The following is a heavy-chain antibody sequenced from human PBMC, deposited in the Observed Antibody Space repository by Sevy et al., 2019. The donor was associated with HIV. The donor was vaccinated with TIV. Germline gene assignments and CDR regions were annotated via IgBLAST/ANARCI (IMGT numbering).Heavy chain of an antibody. CDR2: ISYIGST. D-gene: IGHD6-13*01. J-gene: IGHJ4*02. V-gene: IGHV4-61*01. Sequence: SETLSLTCTVSGGSVSSGNSYWSWIRQPPGKGLEWIGYISYIGSTNYNPSLKSRVTISVDTSKNQLSLRLSSLTAADTAIYYCVIDRIAAAGGYFDYWGQGTLVTVSS. CDR3: VIDRIAAAGGYFDY. CDR1: GGSVSSGNSY.